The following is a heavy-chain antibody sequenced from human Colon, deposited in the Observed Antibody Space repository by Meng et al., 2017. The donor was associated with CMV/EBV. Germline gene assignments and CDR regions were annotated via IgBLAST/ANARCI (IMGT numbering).Heavy chain of an antibody. CDR1: GFIFSDYY. V-gene: IGHV3-11*03. Sequence: QVQLSLSGGRVFEPGGALILSCATSGFIFSDYYMTWLLESPGKGLEWVSYISPTGSDTNNADSVRGRFTISRDNAKNSLFLQMSSLTAEDTAVYYCVKGHTMINPWGQGTLVTVSS. D-gene: IGHD3-16*01. CDR3: VKGHTMINP. CDR2: ISPTGSDT. J-gene: IGHJ5*02.